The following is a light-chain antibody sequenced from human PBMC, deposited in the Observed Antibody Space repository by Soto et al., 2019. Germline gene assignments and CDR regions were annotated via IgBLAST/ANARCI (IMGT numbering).Light chain of an antibody. CDR2: DAS. V-gene: IGKV1-13*02. CDR1: QGIRSA. J-gene: IGKJ5*01. CDR3: QQANSISIT. Sequence: IQMTQSPSSLSTSVGDRVTITXRASQGIRSAVAWYQQKPGKAPKXXISDASSLQSGVPSRFSGSGSGTDFTLTITSLQPEDFATYYCQQANSISITFGQGTRLEI.